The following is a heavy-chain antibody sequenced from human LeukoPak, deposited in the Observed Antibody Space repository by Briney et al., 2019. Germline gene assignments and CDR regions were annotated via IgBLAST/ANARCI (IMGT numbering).Heavy chain of an antibody. CDR2: ISYDGSNK. CDR1: GFTFSSYA. Sequence: GGSLRLSCAASGFTFSSYAMHWVRQAPGKGLGWVAVISYDGSNKYYADSVKGRFTISRDNSKNTLYLQMNSLRAEDTAVYYCARDLLPITGTSDYWGQGTLVTVSS. D-gene: IGHD1-7*01. V-gene: IGHV3-30-3*01. J-gene: IGHJ4*02. CDR3: ARDLLPITGTSDY.